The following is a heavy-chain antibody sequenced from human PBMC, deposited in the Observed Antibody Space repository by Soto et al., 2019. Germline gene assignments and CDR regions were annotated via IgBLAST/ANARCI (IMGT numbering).Heavy chain of an antibody. V-gene: IGHV3-33*01. J-gene: IGHJ6*02. D-gene: IGHD3-3*01. CDR2: IWYDGSNK. Sequence: GGSLRLSCAASGFTFSSYGMHWVRQAPGKGLEWVAVIWYDGSNKYYADSVKGRFTISRDNSKNTLYLQMNSLRAEDTAVYYCARDLNGYDFWSGPGPLYGMDVWGQGTTVTVSS. CDR3: ARDLNGYDFWSGPGPLYGMDV. CDR1: GFTFSSYG.